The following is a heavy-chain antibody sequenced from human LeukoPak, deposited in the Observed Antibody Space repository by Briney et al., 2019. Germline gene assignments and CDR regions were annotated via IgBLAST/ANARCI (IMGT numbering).Heavy chain of an antibody. V-gene: IGHV4-59*08. Sequence: SETLSLTCTVSGDSIRSYCWSWIRQPPGKGLDWIGSICYSGSNNYNPSLKSRVTISVDTSKNQFSLKLSSVTAADTAVYYCARHIKGYYDSSGYGAFDIWGQGTMVTVSS. J-gene: IGHJ3*02. CDR3: ARHIKGYYDSSGYGAFDI. CDR2: ICYSGSN. D-gene: IGHD3-22*01. CDR1: GDSIRSYC.